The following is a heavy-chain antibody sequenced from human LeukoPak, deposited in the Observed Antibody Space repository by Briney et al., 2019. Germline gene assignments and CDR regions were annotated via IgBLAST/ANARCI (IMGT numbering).Heavy chain of an antibody. CDR1: GGTFSSYA. Sequence: RASVKVSCKASGGTFSSYAISWVRQAPGQGLEWMGGIIPIFGTANYAQKFQGRVTITTDESTSTAYMELSSLRSEDTAVYYCARCVLIFGVRYYYYYMDVWGKGTTVTVSS. V-gene: IGHV1-69*05. CDR3: ARCVLIFGVRYYYYYMDV. D-gene: IGHD2-8*01. J-gene: IGHJ6*03. CDR2: IIPIFGTA.